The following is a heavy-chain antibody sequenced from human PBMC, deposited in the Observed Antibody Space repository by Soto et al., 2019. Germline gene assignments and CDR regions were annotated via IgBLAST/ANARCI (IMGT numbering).Heavy chain of an antibody. CDR3: ATGPIRYSHDGLDV. Sequence: PSEALSHSCTVSGGSISSGGYYWSWIRQHPGKGLEWIGYIYYSGSTYYNPSLKSRVTISVDTSKNQFSLKLSSVTAADTAVYYCATGPIRYSHDGLDVCAQGTTVTVSS. CDR2: IYYSGST. V-gene: IGHV4-31*03. CDR1: GGSISSGGYY. J-gene: IGHJ6*02. D-gene: IGHD2-21*01.